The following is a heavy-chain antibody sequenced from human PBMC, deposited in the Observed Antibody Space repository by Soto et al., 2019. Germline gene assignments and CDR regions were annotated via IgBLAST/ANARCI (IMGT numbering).Heavy chain of an antibody. CDR1: GGTFSSYA. CDR2: IIPIFGTA. V-gene: IGHV1-69*12. Sequence: QVQLVQSGAEVKQPGSSVKVSCKASGGTFSSYAISWVRQAPGQGLEWMGGIIPIFGTANYAQKFQGRVTITADESPSTAYMELSSLKSEDTAVYYCARAREFMWLQSNWYFDLWGRGTLVTFSS. D-gene: IGHD3-22*01. CDR3: ARAREFMWLQSNWYFDL. J-gene: IGHJ2*01.